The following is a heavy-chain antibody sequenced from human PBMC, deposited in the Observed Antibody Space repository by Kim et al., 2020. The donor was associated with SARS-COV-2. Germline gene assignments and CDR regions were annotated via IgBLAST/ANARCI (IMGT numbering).Heavy chain of an antibody. Sequence: SETLSLTCTVSGGSISSSSYYWGWIRQPPGKGLEWIGSIYYSGSTYYNPSLKSRVTISVDTSKNQFSLKLSSVTAADTAVYYCARRRRDTMVRRDFDYWGQGTLVTVSS. CDR3: ARRRRDTMVRRDFDY. J-gene: IGHJ4*02. CDR2: IYYSGST. D-gene: IGHD3-10*01. V-gene: IGHV4-39*07. CDR1: GGSISSSSYY.